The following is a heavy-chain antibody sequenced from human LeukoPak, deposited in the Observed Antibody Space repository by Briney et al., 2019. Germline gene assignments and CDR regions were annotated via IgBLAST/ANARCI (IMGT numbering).Heavy chain of an antibody. CDR1: GFTFSNYN. CDR3: AKDIGTGGTGWYFDL. J-gene: IGHJ2*01. Sequence: GGSLRLSCAASGFTFSNYNMNWVRQAPGKRLEWVSSISNSGDYIYYADSLKGRFTISRDNAKNSLYLQMNSLRAEDTALYYCAKDIGTGGTGWYFDLWGRGTLVTVSS. CDR2: ISNSGDYI. D-gene: IGHD6-13*01. V-gene: IGHV3-21*04.